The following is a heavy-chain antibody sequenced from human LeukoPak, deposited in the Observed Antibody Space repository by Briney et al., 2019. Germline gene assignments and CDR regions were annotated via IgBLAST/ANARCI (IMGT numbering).Heavy chain of an antibody. D-gene: IGHD6-25*01. Sequence: GESLKISCKGSGYSFTTYWIGWVRQMPGKGLEWMGIIYPGDSDTRYSPSFQGQVTISVDKSISTAYLQWSSLKASDTAIYYCARQFRVAAAATHWGQGTLVTVSS. J-gene: IGHJ4*02. CDR3: ARQFRVAAAATH. V-gene: IGHV5-51*01. CDR1: GYSFTTYW. CDR2: IYPGDSDT.